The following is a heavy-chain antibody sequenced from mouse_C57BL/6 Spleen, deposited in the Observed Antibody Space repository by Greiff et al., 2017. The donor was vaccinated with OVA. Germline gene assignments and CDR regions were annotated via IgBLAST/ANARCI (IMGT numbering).Heavy chain of an antibody. CDR2: IWSGGST. CDR3: ARNGYYGSSPYWYFDV. V-gene: IGHV2-2*01. CDR1: GFSLTSYG. J-gene: IGHJ1*03. Sequence: QVQLKESGPGLVQPSQSLSITCTVSGFSLTSYGVHWVRQSPGKGLEWLGVIWSGGSTDYNAAFISRLSLSKDNAKSQVFFKRNRLQADDTAIYYCARNGYYGSSPYWYFDVWGTGTTVTVSS. D-gene: IGHD1-1*01.